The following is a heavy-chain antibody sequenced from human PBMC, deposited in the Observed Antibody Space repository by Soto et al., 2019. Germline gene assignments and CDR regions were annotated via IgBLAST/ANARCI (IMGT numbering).Heavy chain of an antibody. J-gene: IGHJ4*02. CDR1: GGSIISYY. CDR2: IDYSGST. Sequence: LSLTWTVSGGSIISYYWSCIRQPPGKGLEGIGCIDYSGSTNYNPSLXSRVTISVXTSKNQFSLKLXSVTAXETSVYYCGRAPRGNSGYHLYFVYLGEGTLVTVYS. D-gene: IGHD3-9*01. CDR3: GRAPRGNSGYHLYFVY. V-gene: IGHV4-59*01.